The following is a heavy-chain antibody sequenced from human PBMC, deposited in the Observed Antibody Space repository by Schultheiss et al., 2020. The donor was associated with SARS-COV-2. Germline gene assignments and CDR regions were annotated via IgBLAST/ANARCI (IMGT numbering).Heavy chain of an antibody. CDR2: IFTSGST. Sequence: SETLSLTCTVSGGSISSYYWSWIRQPAGKGLEWIGRIFTSGSTNYNPSLKSRVTISLDTSKNQFSLKVTSLTAADTAMYYCARRGFAWFFDLWGRGTLVTVSS. CDR3: ARRGFAWFFDL. J-gene: IGHJ2*01. V-gene: IGHV4-4*07. CDR1: GGSISSYY.